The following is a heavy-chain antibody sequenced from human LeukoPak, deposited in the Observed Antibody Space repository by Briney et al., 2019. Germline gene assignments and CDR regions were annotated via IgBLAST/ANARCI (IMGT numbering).Heavy chain of an antibody. CDR1: GFTFSSYG. V-gene: IGHV3-23*01. CDR2: ISGSGGST. CDR3: AKDLAMIVVVITTTAFDY. Sequence: GGSLRLSCAASGFTFSSYGMSWVRQAPGKGLEWVSAISGSGGSTYYADSVKDRFTISRDNSKNTLYLQMNSLRAEDTAVYYCAKDLAMIVVVITTTAFDYWGQGTLVTVSS. D-gene: IGHD3-22*01. J-gene: IGHJ4*02.